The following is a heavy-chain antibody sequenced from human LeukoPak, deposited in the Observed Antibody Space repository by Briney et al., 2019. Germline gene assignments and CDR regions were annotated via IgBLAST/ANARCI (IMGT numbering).Heavy chain of an antibody. D-gene: IGHD1-14*01. J-gene: IGHJ3*02. CDR2: IRYDGSNK. Sequence: PGRSLRLSSAASGFTFSSYGMPWVRQAPSNGLECVAFIRYDGSNKYYADSVKGRFTISRDNSKNTPYLQMNSLTAAAQAVHYSPKDKRNFDAFDIWGQGTMVTVSS. CDR3: PKDKRNFDAFDI. CDR1: GFTFSSYG. V-gene: IGHV3-30*02.